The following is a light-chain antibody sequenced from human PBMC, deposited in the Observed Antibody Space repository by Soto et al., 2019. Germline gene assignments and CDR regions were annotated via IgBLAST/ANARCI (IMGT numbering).Light chain of an antibody. V-gene: IGLV2-14*03. CDR1: SSDVGGYNY. CDR3: SSYTSDTTGV. CDR2: DVT. J-gene: IGLJ1*01. Sequence: QSALTQPASVSGSPGQSIAISCTGTSSDVGGYNYVSWYQQHPGKAPKLMIYDVTTRPSGVSNRFSGSKSGNTAALTISGLHAEDEADYYCSSYTSDTTGVFGTGTKLTVL.